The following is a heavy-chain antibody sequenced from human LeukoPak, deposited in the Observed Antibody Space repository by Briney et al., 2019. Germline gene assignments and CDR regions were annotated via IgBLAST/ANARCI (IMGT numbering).Heavy chain of an antibody. J-gene: IGHJ5*02. Sequence: TGGSLRLSCAASGFIVNSYAMSWVRQAPGKGLAWVSLIYSDGVTQYADSVKGRFTISRDNSKNTLYVQMNSLRDEDTAVYFCARDRAEGKTWVEFDPWGQGTLVTVSS. CDR2: IYSDGVT. CDR1: GFIVNSYA. CDR3: ARDRAEGKTWVEFDP. V-gene: IGHV3-66*02.